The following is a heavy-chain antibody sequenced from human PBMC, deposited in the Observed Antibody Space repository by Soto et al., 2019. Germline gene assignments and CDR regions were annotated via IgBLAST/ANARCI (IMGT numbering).Heavy chain of an antibody. D-gene: IGHD3-10*01. CDR3: AHSNRGWFGELYWFDP. J-gene: IGHJ5*02. V-gene: IGHV2-5*02. CDR1: GFSLSTSGVG. CDR2: IYWDDDK. Sequence: SGPTLVNPTRTLTLTCTFSGFSLSTSGVGVGWIRQPPGKALEWLALIYWDDDKRYSPSLKSRLTITKDTSKNQVVLTMTNMDPVDTATYYCAHSNRGWFGELYWFDPWGQGTLVTVSS.